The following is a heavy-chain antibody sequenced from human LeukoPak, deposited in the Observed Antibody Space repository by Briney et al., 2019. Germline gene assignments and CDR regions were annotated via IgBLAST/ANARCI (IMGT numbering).Heavy chain of an antibody. CDR2: INPNSGGT. Sequence: ASVKVSCKASGYTFTGYYMHWVRQAPGQGLEWMGWINPNSGGTNYAQKFQGRVTMTRDTSISTAYMELSRLRSDDTAVYYCAKDDVLRYFDWLLTPLGGETRFDYWGQGTLVTVSS. J-gene: IGHJ4*02. CDR3: AKDDVLRYFDWLLTPLGGETRFDY. D-gene: IGHD3-9*01. V-gene: IGHV1-2*02. CDR1: GYTFTGYY.